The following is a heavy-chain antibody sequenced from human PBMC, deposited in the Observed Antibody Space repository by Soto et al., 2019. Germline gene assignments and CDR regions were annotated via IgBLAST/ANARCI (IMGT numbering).Heavy chain of an antibody. CDR1: GYTFTSYS. Sequence: QVQLVQSGAEVKKPGASVKVSCKTSGYTFTSYSISWVRQAPGQGLEWMGWINVYNGNTKYAQNLQGRVTMTTDTSPDKAYMGLGSLRSDDTAGYYRAGDLGGGWFGPLGQGTLVTVSS. CDR3: AGDLGGGWFGP. V-gene: IGHV1-18*01. D-gene: IGHD1-26*01. J-gene: IGHJ5*02. CDR2: INVYNGNT.